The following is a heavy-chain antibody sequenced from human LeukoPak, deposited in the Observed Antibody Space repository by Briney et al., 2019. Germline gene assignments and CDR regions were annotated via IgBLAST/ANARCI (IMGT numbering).Heavy chain of an antibody. CDR1: GFTFSSYW. CDR3: TRWDCTTTGCYPFDY. CDR2: IRDKANSYAT. V-gene: IGHV3-73*01. Sequence: GGSLRLSCAASGFTFSSYWMNWARQASGKGLEWVGRIRDKANSYATAYIASVKGRFTISRDDSKNAAYLQMSSLKTEDTAVYYCTRWDCTTTGCYPFDYWGQGTLVTVSS. J-gene: IGHJ4*02. D-gene: IGHD2-2*01.